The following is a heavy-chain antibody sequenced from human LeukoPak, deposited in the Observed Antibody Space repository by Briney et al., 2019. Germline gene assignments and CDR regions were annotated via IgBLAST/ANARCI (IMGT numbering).Heavy chain of an antibody. D-gene: IGHD3-22*01. J-gene: IGHJ4*02. CDR3: ASQFYYDSRGYPAFDY. Sequence: SETLSLTCSVSGGSITGYYWNWIRQPPGKRMEWLAYMHSSVTATYNPSLKSRVTMSVDTSKQHFSQKLSSVTASDTAVYYCASQFYYDSRGYPAFDYWGQGTLVTVCS. CDR2: MHSSVTA. V-gene: IGHV4-59*08. CDR1: GGSITGYY.